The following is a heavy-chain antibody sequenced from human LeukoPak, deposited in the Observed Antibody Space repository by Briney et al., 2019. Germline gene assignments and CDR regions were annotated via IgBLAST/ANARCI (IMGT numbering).Heavy chain of an antibody. Sequence: GASVKVSCKASGYTFTSYGISWVRQAPGQGLEWMGWISAYNGNTNYAQKLQGRVTMTTDTSTSTAYMELRSLRSDDTAVYYCARGYDSSGYYSQSGTFDYWGQGNLVTVSS. D-gene: IGHD3-22*01. J-gene: IGHJ4*02. CDR1: GYTFTSYG. V-gene: IGHV1-18*01. CDR3: ARGYDSSGYYSQSGTFDY. CDR2: ISAYNGNT.